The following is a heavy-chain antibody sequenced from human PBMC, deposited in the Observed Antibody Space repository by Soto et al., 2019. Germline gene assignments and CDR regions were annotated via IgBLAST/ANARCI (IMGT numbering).Heavy chain of an antibody. V-gene: IGHV1-69*02. J-gene: IGHJ4*02. D-gene: IGHD3-10*01. CDR3: ATSYGSGYRAFDS. Sequence: QVQLVQSGADVQRPGSSGRVSCKASGDTFNFYTINWVRQAPGQGLQWMGRINPILSMSNYAPRFQGRVTMTADKSTSTAYMELSSLRSEDTAMYYCATSYGSGYRAFDSWGQGALVTVSS. CDR2: INPILSMS. CDR1: GDTFNFYT.